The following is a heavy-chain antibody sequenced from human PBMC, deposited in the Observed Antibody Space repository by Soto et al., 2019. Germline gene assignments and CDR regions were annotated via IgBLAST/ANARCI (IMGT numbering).Heavy chain of an antibody. CDR3: ARGQRFSDWFDP. D-gene: IGHD3-3*01. Sequence: SETLSLTYTVSGGSMSSYYWTWIRQPAGKGLEWIGRVYSSGGTHYNPSLKSRVTISLDTSKNQFSLRLLSVTDADTAVYYCARGQRFSDWFDPWGQGTLVTVSS. CDR1: GGSMSSYY. CDR2: VYSSGGT. V-gene: IGHV4-4*07. J-gene: IGHJ5*02.